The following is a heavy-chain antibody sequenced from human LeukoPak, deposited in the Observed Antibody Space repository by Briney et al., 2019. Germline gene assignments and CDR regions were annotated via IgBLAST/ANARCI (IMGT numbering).Heavy chain of an antibody. CDR1: GYTFTSYG. J-gene: IGHJ5*02. CDR2: ISAYNGNT. D-gene: IGHD3-10*01. CDR3: AREKDYYGSGSYYRYNWFDP. V-gene: IGHV1-18*01. Sequence: GASVKVSCKASGYTFTSYGISWVRQAPGQGLEWMGWISAYNGNTNYAQKLQGRVTMTTDTSTSTAYMELRSLRSDDTAVYYCAREKDYYGSGSYYRYNWFDPWGQGTLVTVSS.